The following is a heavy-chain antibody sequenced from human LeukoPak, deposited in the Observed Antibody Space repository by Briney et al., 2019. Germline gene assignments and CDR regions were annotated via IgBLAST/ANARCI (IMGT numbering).Heavy chain of an antibody. D-gene: IGHD1-26*01. CDR2: IYHSGST. V-gene: IGHV4-38-2*02. CDR1: GYSISSGYY. J-gene: IGHJ5*02. Sequence: PSETLSLTCTVSGYSISSGYYWGWIRQPPGKGLEWIGSIYHSGSTYYNPSLKSRVTISVDTSKNQLSLKLSSLTAADTAVYYCARHEYSGSYYGLSWFDPWGQGTLVTVSS. CDR3: ARHEYSGSYYGLSWFDP.